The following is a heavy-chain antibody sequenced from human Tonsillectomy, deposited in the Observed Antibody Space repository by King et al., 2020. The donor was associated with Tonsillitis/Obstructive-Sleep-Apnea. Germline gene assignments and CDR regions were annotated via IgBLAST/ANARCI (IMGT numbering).Heavy chain of an antibody. CDR3: ARGVGEAVAGPHWYFDL. Sequence: QLQESGPGLVKPSETLSLTCTVSGGSISSYYWSWIRQPPGKGLEWIGYIYYSGSTNYNPSLKSRVTISVDTSKNQFSLKLTSVTAADTAVYYCARGVGEAVAGPHWYFDLWGRGTLVTVSS. CDR2: IYYSGST. J-gene: IGHJ2*01. V-gene: IGHV4-59*01. D-gene: IGHD6-19*01. CDR1: GGSISSYY.